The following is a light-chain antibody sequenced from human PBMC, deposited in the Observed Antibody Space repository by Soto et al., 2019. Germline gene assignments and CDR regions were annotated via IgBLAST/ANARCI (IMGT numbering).Light chain of an antibody. CDR2: EVN. Sequence: QSALTQPPSASGSPGQSVAISCSGTSGDVGGYNYVSWYQQHPGKAPKLIIYEVNKRPSGVPDRFSGSKSGNTASLTVSGLQAEDEADYYCSSYTSSSTPVVFGGGTKLTVL. CDR3: SSYTSSSTPVV. V-gene: IGLV2-8*01. CDR1: SGDVGGYNY. J-gene: IGLJ2*01.